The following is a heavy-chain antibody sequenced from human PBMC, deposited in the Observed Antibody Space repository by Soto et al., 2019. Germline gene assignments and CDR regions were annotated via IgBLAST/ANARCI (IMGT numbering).Heavy chain of an antibody. CDR2: IKSKTDGGTT. CDR1: GLTFSNAW. Sequence: EVQLVESGGGLVKPGGSLRLSCAVSGLTFSNAWMNWVRQAPGKGLEWVGRIKSKTDGGTTDYAAPVKGRFTISRDDSKSPVYLQMNGIKTEDTAVYFCATDENWYVRSGYHFVDYWGQGTLVTVSS. CDR3: ATDENWYVRSGYHFVDY. V-gene: IGHV3-15*07. D-gene: IGHD3-22*01. J-gene: IGHJ4*02.